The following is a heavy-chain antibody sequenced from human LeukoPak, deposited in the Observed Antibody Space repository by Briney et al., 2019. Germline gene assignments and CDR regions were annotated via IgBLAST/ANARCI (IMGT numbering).Heavy chain of an antibody. CDR3: ARDERYYGSGYPMDF. D-gene: IGHD6-19*01. Sequence: GASVKVSCKTSGYTFTGYFIHWVRQAPGQGLEWMGWINPNSGETHSAQKFQGRVTMTRDTSISTAEMQLSRLRSDDTAVYFCARDERYYGSGYPMDFWGQGTQVTVSS. CDR1: GYTFTGYF. J-gene: IGHJ4*02. CDR2: INPNSGET. V-gene: IGHV1-2*02.